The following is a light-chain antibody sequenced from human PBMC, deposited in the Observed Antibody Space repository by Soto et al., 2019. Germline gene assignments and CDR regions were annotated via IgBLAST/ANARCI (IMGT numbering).Light chain of an antibody. CDR1: QGINIY. CDR2: AAS. Sequence: DVQMTQSPSSLSASVGDRVTITCRAGQGINIYLAWYQQKPGKVPKLLIDAASTLQTGVPSRFRGRGSGTDFTLTISSLQPEDVATYYGQKYDRAPLAFGGGTKVEIK. J-gene: IGKJ4*01. CDR3: QKYDRAPLA. V-gene: IGKV1-27*01.